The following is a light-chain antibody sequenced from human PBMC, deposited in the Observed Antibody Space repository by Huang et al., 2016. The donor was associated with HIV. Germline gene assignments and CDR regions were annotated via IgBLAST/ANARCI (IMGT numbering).Light chain of an antibody. V-gene: IGKV4-1*01. CDR1: QTVLYSSNNTNY. CDR2: GAS. J-gene: IGKJ1*01. CDR3: HQYYRSPWT. Sequence: DIVMTQSPDSLAVSLGERATINCKSSQTVLYSSNNTNYFAWYQQKPGQPPKLLIYGASNRESGVPDRFSGSGSGTDFTLTISSLQAADVAVYYCHQYYRSPWTFGQGTKVEIK.